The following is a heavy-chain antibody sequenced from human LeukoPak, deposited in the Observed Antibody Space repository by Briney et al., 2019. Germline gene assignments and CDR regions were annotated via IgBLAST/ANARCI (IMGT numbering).Heavy chain of an antibody. D-gene: IGHD1-26*01. J-gene: IGHJ4*02. CDR2: FDPEDGET. V-gene: IGHV1-24*01. CDR1: GYTLTELS. CDR3: ATGVGAIPAPIDY. Sequence: ASVTVSCTVSGYTLTELSMHWVRQAPGKGLEWMGGFDPEDGETIYAQKFQGRVTMTEDTSTDTAYMELSSLRSEDTAVYYCATGVGAIPAPIDYWGQGTLVTVSS.